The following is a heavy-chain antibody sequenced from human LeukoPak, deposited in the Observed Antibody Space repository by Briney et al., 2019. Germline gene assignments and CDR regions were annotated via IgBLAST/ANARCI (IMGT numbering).Heavy chain of an antibody. Sequence: SETLSLTCTVSGGSISSSSYYWGWIRQPPGRGLEWIGSIYYSGSTYYNPSLKSRVTISVDTSQNPFSLKLSSVTAADTAVYYCARRSSSWYLASGFFDYWGQGTLVTVSS. J-gene: IGHJ4*02. CDR3: ARRSSSWYLASGFFDY. D-gene: IGHD6-13*01. V-gene: IGHV4-39*07. CDR1: GGSISSSSYY. CDR2: IYYSGST.